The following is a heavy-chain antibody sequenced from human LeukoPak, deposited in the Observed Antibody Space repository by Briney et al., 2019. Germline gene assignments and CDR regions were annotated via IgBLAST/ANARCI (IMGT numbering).Heavy chain of an antibody. CDR3: ARSIAARREFDY. CDR2: MNPNSGNT. CDR1: GYTFTNYD. D-gene: IGHD6-6*01. Sequence: ASVKVSCKASGYTFTNYDINWVRQAPGQGLEWMGWMNPNSGNTAYAQKFQDRVAISSDTSISTAYMELSSLRSEDTAVYYCARSIAARREFDYWGQGTLVTVSS. J-gene: IGHJ4*02. V-gene: IGHV1-8*03.